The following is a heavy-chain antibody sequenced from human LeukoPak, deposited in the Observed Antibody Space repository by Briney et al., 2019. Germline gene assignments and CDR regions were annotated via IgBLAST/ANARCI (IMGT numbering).Heavy chain of an antibody. V-gene: IGHV1-69*06. CDR2: IIPIFGTA. J-gene: IGHJ4*02. CDR1: GGTFSSYA. CDR3: AREEGYCSGGSCYSRFDY. D-gene: IGHD2-15*01. Sequence: GSSVKVSCKASGGTFSSYAISWVRQAPGQGLEWMGRIIPIFGTANYAQKFQGRVTITADKSTSTAYMELSSLRSEDTAVYYCAREEGYCSGGSCYSRFDYWDQGTLVTVSS.